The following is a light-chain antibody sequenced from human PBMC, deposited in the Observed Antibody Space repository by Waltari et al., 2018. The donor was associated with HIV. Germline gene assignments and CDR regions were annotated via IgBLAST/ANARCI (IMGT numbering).Light chain of an antibody. CDR1: NIGSQR. CDR3: QVWDSTSDHPA. J-gene: IGLJ3*02. CDR2: DDS. V-gene: IGLV3-21*01. Sequence: YVMTQPSSLSVAPGETATISCGATNIGSQRVHWYQQRPGQAPVLVISDDSDRPSEIPERFAGSNSGNTATLTISGVEAGDEADYYCQVWDSTSDHPAFGGGTKLTVL.